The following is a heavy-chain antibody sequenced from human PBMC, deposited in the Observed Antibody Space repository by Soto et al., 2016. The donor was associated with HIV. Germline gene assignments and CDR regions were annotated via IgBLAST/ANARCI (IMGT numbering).Heavy chain of an antibody. CDR1: GFTVSSTY. CDR2: IYSGGST. V-gene: IGHV3-66*01. CDR3: ARGSYYDYGLGGETTYGMGR. Sequence: EVQLVESGGGLVQPGGSLRLSCAVSGFTVSSTYMNWVRQAPGKGLKWVSIIYSGGSTFYADSVKGRFTISRDNSKNTLYLQINSLRAEDTAVYYCARGSYYDYGLGGETTYGMGRLGPKGPGHRLL. J-gene: IGHJ6*02. D-gene: IGHD3-16*01.